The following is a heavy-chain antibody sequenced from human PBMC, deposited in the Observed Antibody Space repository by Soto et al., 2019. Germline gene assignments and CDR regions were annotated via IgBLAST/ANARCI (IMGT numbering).Heavy chain of an antibody. CDR2: IFPSDSYT. CDR1: GYRFTSYW. V-gene: IGHV5-51*01. J-gene: IGHJ1*01. Sequence: GESLKISCRTSGYRFTSYWIAWVRQMPCKGLEWMGIIFPSDSYTRYSPSFQGQVTISADRSTSTVFLQWASLKASDTAVYFCARKDKSGYFNWSERWGQYTLVIVSS. D-gene: IGHD3-22*01. CDR3: ARKDKSGYFNWSER.